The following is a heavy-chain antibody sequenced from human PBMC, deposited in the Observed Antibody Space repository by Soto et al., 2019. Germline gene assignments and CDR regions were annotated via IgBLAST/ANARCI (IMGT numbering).Heavy chain of an antibody. J-gene: IGHJ4*02. CDR2: ISGSGVTT. Sequence: EVQLLESGGGLVQPGGSLRLSCAVSGFTFSSSAMSWVRQAPGKGLEWVSCISGSGVTTYYADSVEGRFTISRDNSKTALHLQMNCLGVEDTAVYYCAKMAYFGDPPGGDSWGQGTLVTVSS. V-gene: IGHV3-23*01. CDR3: AKMAYFGDPPGGDS. D-gene: IGHD3-10*01. CDR1: GFTFSSSA.